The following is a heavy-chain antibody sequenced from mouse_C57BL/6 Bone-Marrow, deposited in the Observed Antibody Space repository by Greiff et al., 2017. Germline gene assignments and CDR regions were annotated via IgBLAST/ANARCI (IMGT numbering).Heavy chain of an antibody. CDR2: IHPNSGST. V-gene: IGHV1-64*01. CDR3: ASLCGYYFDY. CDR1: GYTFTSYW. Sequence: QVQLQQSGAELVKPGASVKLSCKASGYTFTSYWMHWVKQRPGQGLEWIGMIHPNSGSTNYNEKFKSKATLTVDKSSSTAYMQLSSLTSEDSAVYYCASLCGYYFDYWGQGTTLTVSS. D-gene: IGHD1-1*02. J-gene: IGHJ2*01.